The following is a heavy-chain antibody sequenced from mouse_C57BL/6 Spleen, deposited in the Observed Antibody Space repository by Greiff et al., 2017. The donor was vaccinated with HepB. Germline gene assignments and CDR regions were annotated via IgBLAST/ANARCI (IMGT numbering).Heavy chain of an antibody. CDR1: GFTFSSYA. CDR2: ISDGGSYT. CDR3: AREMDSSGYNYAMDY. J-gene: IGHJ4*01. D-gene: IGHD3-2*02. Sequence: DVMLVESGGGLVKPGGSLKLSCAASGFTFSSYAMSWVRQTPEKRLEWVATISDGGSYTYYPDNVKGRFTISRDNAKNNLYLQMSHLKSEDTAMYYCAREMDSSGYNYAMDYWGQGTSVTVSS. V-gene: IGHV5-4*01.